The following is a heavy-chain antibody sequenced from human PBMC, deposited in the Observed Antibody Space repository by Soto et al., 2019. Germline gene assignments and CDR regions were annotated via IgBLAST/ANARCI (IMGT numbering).Heavy chain of an antibody. Sequence: EVQLLESGGGLVQPGGSLRLSCAASGFTFSSYAMSWVRQAPGKGLEWVSGISGSGGSTYYADSVKGRFTISRDNSKNTLYLQMNNLRAEETALYYCAKDHQWLVFNYFDYWGQGTLVTVSS. V-gene: IGHV3-23*01. D-gene: IGHD6-19*01. CDR3: AKDHQWLVFNYFDY. CDR1: GFTFSSYA. J-gene: IGHJ4*02. CDR2: ISGSGGST.